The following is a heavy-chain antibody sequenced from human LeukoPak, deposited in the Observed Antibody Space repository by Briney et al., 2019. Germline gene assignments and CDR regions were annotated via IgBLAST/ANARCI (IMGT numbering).Heavy chain of an antibody. CDR3: TIWVVTKYY. CDR1: GFTFSGSA. Sequence: QPGGSLRLSCAASGFTFSGSAMHWVRQASGKGLEWVGRIRNKTNNYATAYAASVKGRFTISRDDLKNTAYLQMNSLKTEDTAVYYCTIWVVTKYYWGQGTLVTVSS. D-gene: IGHD2-21*02. V-gene: IGHV3-73*01. J-gene: IGHJ4*02. CDR2: IRNKTNNYAT.